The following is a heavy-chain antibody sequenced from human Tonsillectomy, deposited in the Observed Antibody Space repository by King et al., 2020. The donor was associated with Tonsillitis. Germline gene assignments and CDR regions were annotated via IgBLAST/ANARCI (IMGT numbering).Heavy chain of an antibody. V-gene: IGHV1-2*02. Sequence: VQLVESGAEVKKPGASVKFSCKASGYTFTGYFIHWVRQAPGQGLEWMGWIDPDSGGTIYAQKFQGRVTMTRDTSITTAYIEFSRLRSDDTAVYYCVRDPAGGLFTIFGLVSDYWGQGTLVTVSS. CDR1: GYTFTGYF. CDR2: IDPDSGGT. J-gene: IGHJ4*02. CDR3: VRDPAGGLFTIFGLVSDY. D-gene: IGHD3-3*01.